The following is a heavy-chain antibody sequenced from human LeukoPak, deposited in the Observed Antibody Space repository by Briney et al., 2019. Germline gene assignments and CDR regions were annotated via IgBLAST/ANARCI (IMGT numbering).Heavy chain of an antibody. D-gene: IGHD5-18*01. V-gene: IGHV3-23*01. CDR2: ISGSGGST. CDR1: GFTFSSYA. J-gene: IGHJ4*02. CDR3: AKDRRGYSYGLFDY. Sequence: GGSLRLSCAASGFTFSSYAMSWVRQAPGKGLEWVSAISGSGGSTYYADSVKGRFTISRDDSKNTLYLQMNSLRAEDTAVYYCAKDRRGYSYGLFDYWGQGTLVTVSS.